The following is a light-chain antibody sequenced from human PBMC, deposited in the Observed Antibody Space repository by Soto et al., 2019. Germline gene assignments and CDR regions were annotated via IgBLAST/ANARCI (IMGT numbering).Light chain of an antibody. CDR1: QLVVTSY. V-gene: IGKV3-20*01. CDR3: QLLGKSPT. CDR2: GAL. Sequence: EIVLTQSPGTLSLSPGERATLSCRASQLVVTSYLHWYQHKPGQAPRLLISGALTRATGVPDRFSGSGSGTDSTITISILEPEDCGVYSCQLLGKSPTFGPGTKVHIK. J-gene: IGKJ3*01.